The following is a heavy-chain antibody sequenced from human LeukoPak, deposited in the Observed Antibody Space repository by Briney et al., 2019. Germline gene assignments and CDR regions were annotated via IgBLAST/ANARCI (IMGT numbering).Heavy chain of an antibody. CDR1: GGTFSSYA. CDR3: ARDFSNFSYGTWFDP. Sequence: ASVKVSCTASGGTFSSYAISWVRQAPGQGLEWMGWISTYNGKTNYAQKVQDRVTMTTDTSTSTVYMELRSLRSDDTALYFCARDFSNFSYGTWFDPWGQGTLVTVSS. J-gene: IGHJ5*02. V-gene: IGHV1-18*01. CDR2: ISTYNGKT. D-gene: IGHD1-1*01.